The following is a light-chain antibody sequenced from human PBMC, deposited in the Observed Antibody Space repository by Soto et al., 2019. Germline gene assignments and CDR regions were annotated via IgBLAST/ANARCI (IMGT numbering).Light chain of an antibody. CDR1: QSVNSR. J-gene: IGKJ5*01. Sequence: EIVLTQSPGTLSLSPGERATLSCRASQSVNSRLAWSQHKPGQAPRLLISGASSRETGIPDRCRGRGAATACTLPISRLEPEDVALDDCQHYGRSTITFGPGTRLEIK. CDR2: GAS. V-gene: IGKV3-20*01. CDR3: QHYGRSTIT.